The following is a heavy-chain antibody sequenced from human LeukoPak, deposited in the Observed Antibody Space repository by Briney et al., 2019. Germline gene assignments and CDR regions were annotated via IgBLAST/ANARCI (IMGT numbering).Heavy chain of an antibody. CDR1: GGSFSGYY. V-gene: IGHV4-34*01. CDR2: INHSGST. D-gene: IGHD6-13*01. J-gene: IGHJ6*01. CDR3: ARVLGIAAAGTFDYYGMDV. Sequence: PSETLSLTCAVYGGSFSGYYWSWIRQPPAKGLEWIGEINHSGSTNYNPSLKSRVTISVDTSKNQFSLKLSSVTAADTAVYYCARVLGIAAAGTFDYYGMDVWGQGTTVTVSS.